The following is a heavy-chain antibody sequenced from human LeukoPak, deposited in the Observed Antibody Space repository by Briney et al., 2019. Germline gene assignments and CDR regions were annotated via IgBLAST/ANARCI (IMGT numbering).Heavy chain of an antibody. CDR3: ARSIAAAGTTAYYYYYYMDV. J-gene: IGHJ6*03. D-gene: IGHD6-13*01. Sequence: PSETLSLTCTVSGGSISSGSYYWSWIRQPAGKGLEWIGRIYTSGGTNYNPSLKSPVTISVDTSKNQFSLKLSSVTAADTAVYYCARSIAAAGTTAYYYYYYMDVWGKGTTVTISS. CDR1: GGSISSGSYY. CDR2: IYTSGGT. V-gene: IGHV4-61*02.